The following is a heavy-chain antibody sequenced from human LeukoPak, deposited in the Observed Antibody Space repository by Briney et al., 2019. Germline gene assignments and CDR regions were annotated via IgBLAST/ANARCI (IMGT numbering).Heavy chain of an antibody. CDR2: ISYDGSNK. J-gene: IGHJ4*02. V-gene: IGHV3-30*18. CDR3: AKVGASGSLFDY. D-gene: IGHD1-26*01. Sequence: PGRSLRLSCAASGSTFSSYGMHWVRQAPGKGLEWVAVISYDGSNKYYADSVKGRFAISRDNSKNTLYLQMNSLRAEDTAVYYCAKVGASGSLFDYWGQGTLVTVSS. CDR1: GSTFSSYG.